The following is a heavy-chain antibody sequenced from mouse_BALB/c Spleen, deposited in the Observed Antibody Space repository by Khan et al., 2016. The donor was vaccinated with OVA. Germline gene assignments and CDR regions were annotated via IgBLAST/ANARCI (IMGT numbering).Heavy chain of an antibody. Sequence: EVQLQESGPGLVKPSQSLSLTCTVTGYSITSDYAWNWIRQFPGNKLEWMGYISYSGSTSYNPSLKSRSSITRDTSKNQFFLQLNSVTTEDTATYYCARRDGYYGYAMDYWGQGTSVTVSS. V-gene: IGHV3-2*02. CDR1: GYSITSDYA. J-gene: IGHJ4*01. CDR2: ISYSGST. D-gene: IGHD2-3*01. CDR3: ARRDGYYGYAMDY.